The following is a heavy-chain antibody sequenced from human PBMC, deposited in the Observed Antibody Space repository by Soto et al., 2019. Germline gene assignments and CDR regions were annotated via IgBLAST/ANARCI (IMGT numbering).Heavy chain of an antibody. Sequence: GGSLRLSCAASGFSVSGKKYITWVRQAPGKGLEWVSAVYLTEGTYYADSVKGRFIVSLDSSRTTVYLQMNSLRPEDTAVYYCATWLLREHGFDVWGPGTMVTVSS. J-gene: IGHJ3*01. V-gene: IGHV3-53*01. D-gene: IGHD6-19*01. CDR1: GFSVSGKKY. CDR3: ATWLLREHGFDV. CDR2: VYLTEGT.